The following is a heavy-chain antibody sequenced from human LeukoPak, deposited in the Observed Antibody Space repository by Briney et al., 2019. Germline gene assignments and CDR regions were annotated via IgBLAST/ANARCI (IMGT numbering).Heavy chain of an antibody. J-gene: IGHJ6*03. CDR2: INHSGST. Sequence: PSETLSLTCTVSGGSISSGSYYWSWIRQPPGKGLEWIGEINHSGSTNYNPSLKSRVTISVDTSKNQFSLKLSSVTAADTAVYYCARGREVYYMDVWGKGTTVTVSS. CDR1: GGSISSGSYY. CDR3: ARGREVYYMDV. V-gene: IGHV4-39*07.